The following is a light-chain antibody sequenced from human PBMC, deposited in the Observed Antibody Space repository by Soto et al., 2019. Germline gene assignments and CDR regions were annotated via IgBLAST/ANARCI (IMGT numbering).Light chain of an antibody. CDR3: QQRSDWIT. Sequence: EIVFTQSPATLSLSPGERATLSCRASHSISNYLAWYQQKPGQAPRLLIYDASTRATGIPARFSGSGSGTDFTLTISSLEPEDFAVYYCQQRSDWITVGQGTRLE. CDR1: HSISNY. J-gene: IGKJ5*01. CDR2: DAS. V-gene: IGKV3-11*01.